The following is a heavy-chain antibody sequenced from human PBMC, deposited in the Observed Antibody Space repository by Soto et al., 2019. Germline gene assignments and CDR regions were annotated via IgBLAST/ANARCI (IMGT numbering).Heavy chain of an antibody. CDR2: ISGSGGST. CDR1: GFTFSSYA. D-gene: IGHD3-3*01. CDR3: AKPNVLRLLEWLPDYYYYGMDV. V-gene: IGHV3-23*01. Sequence: SGGSLRLSCAASGFTFSSYAMSWVRQAPGKGLEWVSAISGSGGSTYYADSEKRRFTISKDNSKTTLYLQINSLRAEDTAVYYCAKPNVLRLLEWLPDYYYYGMDVWGQGTTVTVSS. J-gene: IGHJ6*02.